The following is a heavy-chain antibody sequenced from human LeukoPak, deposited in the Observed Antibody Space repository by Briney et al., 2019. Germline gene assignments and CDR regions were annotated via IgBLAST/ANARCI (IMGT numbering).Heavy chain of an antibody. CDR3: ARHDDNWNYGGYYFDY. Sequence: SETLSLTCTVSGGSISSSSYYWGWIRQPPGKGLEWIGSIYYSGSTYYNPSLKSRVTISVDTSKNQFSLKLSSVTAADTAVYYCARHDDNWNYGGYYFDYWGQGTLVTVSS. CDR2: IYYSGST. CDR1: GGSISSSSYY. D-gene: IGHD1-7*01. V-gene: IGHV4-39*01. J-gene: IGHJ4*02.